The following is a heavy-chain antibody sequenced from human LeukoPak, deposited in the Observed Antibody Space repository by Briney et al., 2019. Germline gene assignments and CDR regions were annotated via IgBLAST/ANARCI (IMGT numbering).Heavy chain of an antibody. CDR2: IRYNGNNQ. CDR1: GFTFSSYE. V-gene: IGHV3-30*02. D-gene: IGHD3-10*02. CDR3: AELGITMIGGV. J-gene: IGHJ6*04. Sequence: GGSLRLSCAASGFTFSSYEMNWVRQAPGKGLEWVAFIRYNGNNQYYADSVKGRFTISRDNSKNTLYLQMNSLRAEDTAVYYCAELGITMIGGVWGKGTTVTISS.